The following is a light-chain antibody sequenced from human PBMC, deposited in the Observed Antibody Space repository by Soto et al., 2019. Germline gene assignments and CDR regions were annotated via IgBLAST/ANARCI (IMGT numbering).Light chain of an antibody. CDR1: QSISGS. J-gene: IGKJ1*01. CDR3: QQYNGYWT. V-gene: IGKV1-5*03. Sequence: DIQMTQSPSTLSASVGDRVTITCRASQSISGSLAWYQQKPGKAPNLLIYEASNLKSGVPSRFSGSGSGTEYTLTISSLQPDESASNYFQQYNGYWTFGQGTRVEIK. CDR2: EAS.